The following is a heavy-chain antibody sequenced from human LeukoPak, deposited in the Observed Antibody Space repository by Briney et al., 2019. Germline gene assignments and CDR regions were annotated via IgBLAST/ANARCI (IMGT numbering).Heavy chain of an antibody. CDR2: INHSGST. D-gene: IGHD3-22*01. CDR3: ARTAHYDSSVDY. CDR1: GGSFSGYY. Sequence: SETLSLTCAVYGGSFSGYYWSWIRQSPGKGLEWIGEINHSGSTNYNPSLKSRVTISVDTSKNQFSLKLSSVTAADTAVYYCARTAHYDSSVDYWGQGTLVTVSS. V-gene: IGHV4-34*01. J-gene: IGHJ4*02.